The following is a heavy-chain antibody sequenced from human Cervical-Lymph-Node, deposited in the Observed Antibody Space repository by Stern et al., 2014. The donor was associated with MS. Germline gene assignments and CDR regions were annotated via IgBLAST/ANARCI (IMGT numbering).Heavy chain of an antibody. CDR3: TSARNTAFDI. J-gene: IGHJ3*02. CDR1: EYTFTYFF. V-gene: IGHV1-46*03. CDR2: INSGGFT. Sequence: QVQLGQSGAEVKKPGASVKVSCKASEYTFTYFFIHWVRQAPGQGLEWMGVINSGGFTTYSPKFQGRFTMTRDTSTSTVHMDLTSLTSEDTAVYYCTSARNTAFDIWGQGTLVTVS.